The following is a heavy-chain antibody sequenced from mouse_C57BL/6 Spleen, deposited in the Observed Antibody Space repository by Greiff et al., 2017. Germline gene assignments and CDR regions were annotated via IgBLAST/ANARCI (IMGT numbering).Heavy chain of an antibody. CDR2: ILPGSGST. Sequence: VQLQQSGAELMKPGASVKLSCKATGYTFTGYWIEWVKQRPGPGLEWIGEILPGSGSTNYNEKVKGKGTFTADTSSNTAYMQLSSLTTEDSAIYYCASAYYSGSSYPHWYFDVWGTGTTVTVSS. CDR1: GYTFTGYW. D-gene: IGHD1-1*01. V-gene: IGHV1-9*01. CDR3: ASAYYSGSSYPHWYFDV. J-gene: IGHJ1*03.